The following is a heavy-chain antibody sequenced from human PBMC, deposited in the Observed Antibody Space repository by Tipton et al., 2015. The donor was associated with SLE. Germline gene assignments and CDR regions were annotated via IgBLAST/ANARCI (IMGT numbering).Heavy chain of an antibody. CDR3: ARLPQYNWNAEGYFDY. CDR2: IHYSGGT. J-gene: IGHJ4*02. Sequence: PGLVKPSETLSLTCNVSGGSISGYYWSWIRQPPGKGLEWIGYIHYSGGTNYNPSLKSRITISVDRAKNQFSLRLSSVTAADTAVYYCARLPQYNWNAEGYFDYWGQGILVTVSS. V-gene: IGHV4-59*01. CDR1: GGSISGYY. D-gene: IGHD1-20*01.